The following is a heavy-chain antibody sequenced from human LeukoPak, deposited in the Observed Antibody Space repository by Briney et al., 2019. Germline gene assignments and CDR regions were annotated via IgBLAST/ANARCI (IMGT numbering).Heavy chain of an antibody. CDR2: IYYSGST. J-gene: IGHJ4*02. CDR1: GGSISSGDYY. CDR3: AKVKPYGDYFNYYFDY. Sequence: MSSQTLSLTCTVSGGSISSGDYYWSWIRQPPGKGLEWIGYIYYSGSTYYNPSLKRRVTISVDTSKNQFSLKLSSVTAADTAVYYCAKVKPYGDYFNYYFDYWGQGTLVTVSS. V-gene: IGHV4-30-4*08. D-gene: IGHD4-17*01.